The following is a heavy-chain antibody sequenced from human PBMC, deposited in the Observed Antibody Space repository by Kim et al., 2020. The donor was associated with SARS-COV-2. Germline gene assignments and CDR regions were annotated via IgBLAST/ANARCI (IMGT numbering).Heavy chain of an antibody. CDR1: GFTFSSYA. Sequence: GGSLRLSCAASGFTFSSYAMSWVRQAPGKGLEWVSAISGSGGSTYYADSVKGRFTISRENSKNTLYLQMNSLRAEDTAVYYCAKDGPYCSSTSCLGAGYYCSYYMDVWGKGTTVTVSS. D-gene: IGHD2-2*01. J-gene: IGHJ6*03. CDR3: AKDGPYCSSTSCLGAGYYCSYYMDV. CDR2: ISGSGGST. V-gene: IGHV3-23*01.